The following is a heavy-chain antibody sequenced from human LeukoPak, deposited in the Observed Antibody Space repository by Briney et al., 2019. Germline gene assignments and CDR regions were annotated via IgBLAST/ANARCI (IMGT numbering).Heavy chain of an antibody. CDR3: ARDGSGYSSSWYAY. CDR1: GYTFTSYG. V-gene: IGHV1-18*01. Sequence: GASVKVSCKASGYTFTSYGISWVRQAPGQGLEWMGWISAYNGNTNYAQKLQGRVTMTTDTSTSTAYMELSRLRSDDTAVYYCARDGSGYSSSWYAYWGQGTLVTVSS. CDR2: ISAYNGNT. D-gene: IGHD6-13*01. J-gene: IGHJ4*02.